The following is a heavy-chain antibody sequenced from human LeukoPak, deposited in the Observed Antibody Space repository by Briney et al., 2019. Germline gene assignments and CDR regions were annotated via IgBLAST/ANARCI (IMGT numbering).Heavy chain of an antibody. CDR2: ISYDGSNK. D-gene: IGHD1-26*01. J-gene: IGHJ4*02. CDR1: GFTFSRYA. V-gene: IGHV3-30-3*01. CDR3: AREMGGDFDY. Sequence: PGGSLRLSCAASGFTFSRYAMHWVRQAPGNGLEWVAVISYDGSNKYYADSVKGRFTISRDNSKNTLYLQMNSLRAEDTAVYYCAREMGGDFDYWGQGTLVTVSS.